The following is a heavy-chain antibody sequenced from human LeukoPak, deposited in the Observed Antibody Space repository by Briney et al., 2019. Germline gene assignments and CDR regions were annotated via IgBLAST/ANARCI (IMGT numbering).Heavy chain of an antibody. CDR3: ARDQALAAERTGFDY. V-gene: IGHV3-33*01. Sequence: GRSLRLSCAASGFTFSSYGMHWVRQAPGKGLAWVAVIWYDGSNKYYADSVKGRFTISRDSSKNTLYLQMNSLGAEDTAVYYCARDQALAAERTGFDYWGQGTLVTVSS. CDR2: IWYDGSNK. D-gene: IGHD6-25*01. J-gene: IGHJ4*02. CDR1: GFTFSSYG.